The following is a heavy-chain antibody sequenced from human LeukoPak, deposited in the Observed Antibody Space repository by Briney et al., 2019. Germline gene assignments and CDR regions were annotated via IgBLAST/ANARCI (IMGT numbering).Heavy chain of an antibody. CDR1: GFTFSSYS. J-gene: IGHJ4*02. CDR3: AKSHSQYSYDDFDY. D-gene: IGHD5-18*01. Sequence: GGSLRLSCAASGFTFSSYSMNWVRQAPGKGLEWVSAISGSGGSTYYADSVKGRFTISRDNSKNTLYLQMNSLRAEDTAVYYCAKSHSQYSYDDFDYWGQGTLVTVSS. V-gene: IGHV3-23*01. CDR2: ISGSGGST.